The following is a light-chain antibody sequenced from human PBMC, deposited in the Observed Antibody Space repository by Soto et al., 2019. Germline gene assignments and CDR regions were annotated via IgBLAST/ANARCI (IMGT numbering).Light chain of an antibody. Sequence: DIQMTQSPSSLSASVGDRVTITCQASQDISNYLNWYQQKPGKAPKLLIYDASNLETGVPSRFSGSGSGTDFTFTISSLQPEDIATYYCQQYDNFLPLFGGGTKVEIK. CDR3: QQYDNFLPL. CDR1: QDISNY. CDR2: DAS. V-gene: IGKV1-33*01. J-gene: IGKJ4*01.